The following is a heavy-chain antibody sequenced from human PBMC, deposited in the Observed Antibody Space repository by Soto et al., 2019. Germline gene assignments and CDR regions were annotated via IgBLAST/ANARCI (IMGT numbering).Heavy chain of an antibody. CDR2: IRNQTYSGAT. CDR1: GFTFGNYA. CDR3: TRAESPNIAYFFDY. J-gene: IGHJ4*02. Sequence: GGSPRLSCTASGFTFGNYAINWVRQAPGKGLEWVGLIRNQTYSGATEYAASMKGRFTISRDDSKNIAYLQMNSLKTEDSAVYYCTRAESPNIAYFFDYWGQGTLVTVSS. V-gene: IGHV3-49*04.